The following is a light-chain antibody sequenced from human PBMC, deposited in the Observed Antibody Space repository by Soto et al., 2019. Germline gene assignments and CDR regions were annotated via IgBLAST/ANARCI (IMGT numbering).Light chain of an antibody. V-gene: IGKV1-39*01. J-gene: IGKJ2*01. Sequence: DIQMTQSPFSLSASVGDRVTITCRASQSISSYLNWYQQKPGKAHNFLIYAASSLQGGVPSRFSGRASGTDFTLTISSLHPEDCATYYCQQSYNTTFPFGQGIQREMK. CDR2: AAS. CDR1: QSISSY. CDR3: QQSYNTTFP.